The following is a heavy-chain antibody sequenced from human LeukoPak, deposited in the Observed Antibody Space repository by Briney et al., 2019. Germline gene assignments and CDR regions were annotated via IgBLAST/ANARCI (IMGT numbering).Heavy chain of an antibody. CDR2: INPNSGGT. Sequence: ASVKVSCKASGYTFTGYYMHWVRQAPGQGLEWMGWINPNSGGTNHAQKFQGRVTMTRDTSISTAYMELSRLRSDDTAVYYCARDSGYDPTDYWGQGTLVTVSS. CDR1: GYTFTGYY. CDR3: ARDSGYDPTDY. J-gene: IGHJ4*02. D-gene: IGHD5-12*01. V-gene: IGHV1-2*02.